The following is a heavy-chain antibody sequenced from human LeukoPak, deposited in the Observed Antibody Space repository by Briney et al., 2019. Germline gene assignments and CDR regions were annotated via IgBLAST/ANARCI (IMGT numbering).Heavy chain of an antibody. CDR1: GGSISSYY. CDR3: ARHVVPAAHFTPNWFDP. D-gene: IGHD2-2*01. J-gene: IGHJ5*02. Sequence: SETLSLTCTVSGGSISSYYWSWIRQPAGKGLEWIGRIYTSGSTNYNPSLKSRVTMSVDTSKNQFSLKLGSVTAADTAVYYCARHVVPAAHFTPNWFDPWGQGTLVTVSS. V-gene: IGHV4-4*07. CDR2: IYTSGST.